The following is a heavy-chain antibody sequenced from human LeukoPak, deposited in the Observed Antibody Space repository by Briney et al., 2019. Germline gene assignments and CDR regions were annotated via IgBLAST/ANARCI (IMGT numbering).Heavy chain of an antibody. V-gene: IGHV4-61*02. D-gene: IGHD2-15*01. CDR1: GGSISSGSYY. CDR2: IYTSGST. CDR3: ARGIVVVAQLGYYYYYMDV. J-gene: IGHJ6*03. Sequence: SETLSLTCPVSGGSISSGSYYWSWIRQPAGKGLEWIGRIYTSGSTNYNPSLKSRVTISVDTSKNQFSLKLSSVTAADTAVYYCARGIVVVAQLGYYYYYMDVWGKGTTVTISS.